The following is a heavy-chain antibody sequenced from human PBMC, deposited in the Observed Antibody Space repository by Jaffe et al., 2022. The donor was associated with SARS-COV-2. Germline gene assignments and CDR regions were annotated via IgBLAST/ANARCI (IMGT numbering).Heavy chain of an antibody. Sequence: EVQLVESGGGLVQPGGSLRLSCAASGFPFSIFWMSWVRQAPGKGLEWVANIKQDGSEKYYVNSVKGRFTISRDNAKNSLYLQMNSLRVEDTAIYYCTRAHTSTWVNKYGLDVWGQGTTVTVSS. CDR3: TRAHTSTWVNKYGLDV. D-gene: IGHD6-13*01. V-gene: IGHV3-7*01. CDR1: GFPFSIFW. J-gene: IGHJ6*02. CDR2: IKQDGSEK.